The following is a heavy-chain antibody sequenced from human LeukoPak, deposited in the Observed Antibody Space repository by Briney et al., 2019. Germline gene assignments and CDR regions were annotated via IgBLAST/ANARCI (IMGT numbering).Heavy chain of an antibody. D-gene: IGHD6-19*01. J-gene: IGHJ5*02. Sequence: ASVTVSCKASGYTFTTYYIHWVRQAPGQGLEWVGVINPSGGRTSYAQKFQGRVTMTRDTSTSTVYMELSSLRSDDTAMYYCASKDSSGWYEGAWGQGTLVTVSS. V-gene: IGHV1-46*01. CDR3: ASKDSSGWYEGA. CDR2: INPSGGRT. CDR1: GYTFTTYY.